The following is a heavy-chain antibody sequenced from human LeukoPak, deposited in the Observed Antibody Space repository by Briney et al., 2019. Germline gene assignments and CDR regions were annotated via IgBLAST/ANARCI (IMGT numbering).Heavy chain of an antibody. CDR2: INAANGNT. CDR1: GYTFTSNY. J-gene: IGHJ5*02. Sequence: ASVKVSCKASGYTFTSNYIHWVRQAPGQGLEWMGWINAANGNTQYSQKFQGRVTITRDTSASTAYMELSSLRSEDTAVYYCVRGAPIRVAVAATFDPWGQGTLVTVPS. D-gene: IGHD6-19*01. CDR3: VRGAPIRVAVAATFDP. V-gene: IGHV1-3*01.